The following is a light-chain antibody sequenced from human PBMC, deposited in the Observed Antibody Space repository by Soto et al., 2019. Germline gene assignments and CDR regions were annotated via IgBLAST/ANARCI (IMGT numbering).Light chain of an antibody. Sequence: EIVLTQSPGSLSLSPGERATLSCRASQSVSSRSLAWYQQKPGQAPRLLIYDASNRATGIPARFSGSGSGTDFTLTISSLEPEDFAVYYCQQRSNWPWTFGQGTKVDIK. V-gene: IGKV3D-20*02. J-gene: IGKJ1*01. CDR3: QQRSNWPWT. CDR2: DAS. CDR1: QSVSSRS.